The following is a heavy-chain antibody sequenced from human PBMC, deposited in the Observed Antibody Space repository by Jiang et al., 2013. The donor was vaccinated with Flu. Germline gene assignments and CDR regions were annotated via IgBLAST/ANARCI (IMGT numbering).Heavy chain of an antibody. CDR1: GYTFTTYW. CDR2: IYPGDSDT. Sequence: GAEVKKPGESLKISCKGSGYTFTTYWIGWVRQMPGKGLEWMGIIYPGDSDTRYSPSFQGHVTISADKSISTAYLQWNSLTASDTAMYYCARARGAYFDSSGYPTGYFDYWGQGTLVTVSS. V-gene: IGHV5-51*01. CDR3: ARARGAYFDSSGYPTGYFDY. D-gene: IGHD3-22*01. J-gene: IGHJ4*02.